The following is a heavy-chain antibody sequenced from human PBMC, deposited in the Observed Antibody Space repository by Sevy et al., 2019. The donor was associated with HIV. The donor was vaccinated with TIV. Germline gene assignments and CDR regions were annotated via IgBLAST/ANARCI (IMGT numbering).Heavy chain of an antibody. CDR3: ARESVVVVAATPAGWFDP. CDR2: ISAYNGNT. V-gene: IGHV1-18*04. Sequence: ASVKVSCKASGYTFTSYGISWVRQAPGQGLEWMGWISAYNGNTNYAQKLQGRVTMTTDTSTSTAYMELRSLRSDDTAVYYCARESVVVVAATPAGWFDPWGQGTLVTVSS. D-gene: IGHD2-15*01. J-gene: IGHJ5*02. CDR1: GYTFTSYG.